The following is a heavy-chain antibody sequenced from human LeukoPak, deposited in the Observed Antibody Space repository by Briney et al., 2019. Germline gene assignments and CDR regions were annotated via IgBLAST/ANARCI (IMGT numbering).Heavy chain of an antibody. CDR2: IKQDGSEK. CDR3: ARGGVVGAADC. D-gene: IGHD1-26*01. CDR1: GFTFSSID. Sequence: GGSLRLSCAASGFTFSSIDMSWVRQAPGKGLEWVANIKQDGSEKYYVDSVKGRFTISRDNAKNSLYLQMNSLRAEDTAVYYCARGGVVGAADCWGQGTLVTVSS. V-gene: IGHV3-7*01. J-gene: IGHJ4*02.